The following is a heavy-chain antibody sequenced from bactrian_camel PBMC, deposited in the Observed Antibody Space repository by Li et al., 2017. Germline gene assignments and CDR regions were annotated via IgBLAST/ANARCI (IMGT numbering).Heavy chain of an antibody. Sequence: VQLVESGGGLVQPGGSLKLSCAASGFTFSAYAMTWVRQAPGKGLEWVAVINYLGGATYYADSLKGRFTISRDDAKNTLYLQMNSLKPEDTAMYYCALDRSNGVWHRPYWGQGTQVTVS. J-gene: IGHJ4*01. CDR3: ALDRSNGVWHRPY. V-gene: IGHV3S31*01. D-gene: IGHD7*01. CDR2: INYLGGAT. CDR1: GFTFSAYA.